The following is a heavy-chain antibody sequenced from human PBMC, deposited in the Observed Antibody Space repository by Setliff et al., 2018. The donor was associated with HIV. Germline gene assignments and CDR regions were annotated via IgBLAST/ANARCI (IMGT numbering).Heavy chain of an antibody. V-gene: IGHV3-48*01. CDR2: ISAASSTI. CDR1: RFSFSDYS. CDR3: ASKTTTYYFYGLDV. J-gene: IGHJ6*02. Sequence: SLRLSCAASRFSFSDYSMNWVRQAPGKGLEWISYISAASSTIYYADSVKGRFTISRDNAKNSLYLQMNDLRAEDTAVYYCASKTTTYYFYGLDVWGQGTTVTVSS. D-gene: IGHD4-4*01.